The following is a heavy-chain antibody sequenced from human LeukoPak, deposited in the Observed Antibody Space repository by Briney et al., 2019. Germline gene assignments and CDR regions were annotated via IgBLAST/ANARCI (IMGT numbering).Heavy chain of an antibody. CDR3: ARDGTGGATAGFDH. CDR2: LSAYNGDT. Sequence: ASVKVSCKASGDSLSNHGISWVRQAPGQGLEWMGWLSAYNGDTNYAQKVQGRVTMTTDTSTSTAYMELRSLRSDDTAVYYCARDGTGGATAGFDHWGQGTLVTVSS. D-gene: IGHD1-26*01. CDR1: GDSLSNHG. J-gene: IGHJ4*02. V-gene: IGHV1-18*01.